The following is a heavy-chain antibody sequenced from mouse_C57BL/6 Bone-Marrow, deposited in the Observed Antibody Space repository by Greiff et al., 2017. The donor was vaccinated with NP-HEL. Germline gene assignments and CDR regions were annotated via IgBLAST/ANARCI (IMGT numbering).Heavy chain of an antibody. Sequence: QVQLQQPGAELVKPGASVKVSCKASGYTFTSYWMHWVKQRPGQGLEWIGRIHPSDSDTNYNQKFKGKATLTVDKSSSTAYMQLSSLTSEDSAVYYCAIEWAQVKVWFAYWGQGTLVTVSA. D-gene: IGHD3-2*02. CDR2: IHPSDSDT. CDR3: AIEWAQVKVWFAY. CDR1: GYTFTSYW. J-gene: IGHJ3*01. V-gene: IGHV1-74*01.